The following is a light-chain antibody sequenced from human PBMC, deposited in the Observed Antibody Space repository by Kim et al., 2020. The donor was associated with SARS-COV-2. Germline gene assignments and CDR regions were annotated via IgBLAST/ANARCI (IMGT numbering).Light chain of an antibody. CDR1: SSDVGGYNY. J-gene: IGLJ1*01. V-gene: IGLV2-14*03. CDR3: CSCTSTYTYV. CDR2: DVT. Sequence: GQSVTISCTGTSSDVGGYNYVSWYQHHPGKAPNLVIYDVTKRPSGVSNRFSGSKSGNTASLTISGLQAEDEADYYCCSCTSTYTYVFGSGTKVTVL.